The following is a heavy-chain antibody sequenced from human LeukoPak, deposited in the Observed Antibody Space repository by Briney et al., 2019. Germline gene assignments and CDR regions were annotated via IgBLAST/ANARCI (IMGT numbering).Heavy chain of an antibody. V-gene: IGHV4-31*03. J-gene: IGHJ4*02. Sequence: SETLSLTCTVSGGSISSGGHYWNWIRQHPGKGLEWIGYIYYSGSTFYNPSLKSRVTISVDTSKNQFSLKLSSVTAADTAVYYCARAKTYYYDSTSFDYWGQGTLVTVSS. D-gene: IGHD3-22*01. CDR2: IYYSGST. CDR3: ARAKTYYYDSTSFDY. CDR1: GGSISSGGHY.